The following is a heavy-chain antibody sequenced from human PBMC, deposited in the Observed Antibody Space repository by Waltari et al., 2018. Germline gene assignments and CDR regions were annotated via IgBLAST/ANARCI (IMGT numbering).Heavy chain of an antibody. V-gene: IGHV3-30*02. CDR3: AKVGGIHDYSDYFRFDP. CDR2: IRYDGSNK. J-gene: IGHJ5*02. CDR1: GFTFSSYG. D-gene: IGHD4-17*01. Sequence: QVQLVESGGGVVQPGGSLRLSCAASGFTFSSYGMHLVRQAPGKGLEWVAFIRYDGSNKYYADSVKGRFTISRDNSKNTLYLQMNSLRAEDTAVYYCAKVGGIHDYSDYFRFDPWGQGTLVTVSS.